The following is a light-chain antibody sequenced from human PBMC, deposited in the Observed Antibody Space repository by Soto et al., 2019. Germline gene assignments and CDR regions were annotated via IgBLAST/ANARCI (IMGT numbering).Light chain of an antibody. V-gene: IGKV1-5*03. Sequence: DIQMTQSPSTLSASVGDRVTITCRASQSISSWLAWYQQKPGKAPKLLIFKASSLESGVPSRFSGSGSGTEFTLTISSLQPDDFATYYCQQYNTYPYTFGQGTKLEIK. CDR2: KAS. J-gene: IGKJ2*01. CDR1: QSISSW. CDR3: QQYNTYPYT.